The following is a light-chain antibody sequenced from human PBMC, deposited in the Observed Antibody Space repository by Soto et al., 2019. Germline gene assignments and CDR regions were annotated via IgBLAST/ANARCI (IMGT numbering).Light chain of an antibody. J-gene: IGKJ1*01. Sequence: DVLITHPPLYLPVTLGHPASISCRSRKSLVYSDGNTYLNWFQQRPGQSPRRLIYRVYNRDSGVKDRFSGSGSGTDFTLKIRRVEAEDVGVYYCMKGTHWHPKFGKGNTVDIK. CDR2: RVY. V-gene: IGKV2-30*01. CDR3: MKGTHWHPK. CDR1: KSLVYSDGNTY.